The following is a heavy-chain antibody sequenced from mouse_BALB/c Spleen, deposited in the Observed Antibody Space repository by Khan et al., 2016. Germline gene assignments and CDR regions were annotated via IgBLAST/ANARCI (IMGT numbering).Heavy chain of an antibody. D-gene: IGHD2-4*01. Sequence: EVQLQESGPGLVKPSQSLSLTCSVTGYSITSGYYWNWIRQFPGNKLEWMGYISYDGSNNYNPSLKNRISITRDTSKNQFFLKLNSVTTEDTATYYCASMITAYYFDSWGQGTTLTVSS. V-gene: IGHV3-6*02. CDR2: ISYDGSN. CDR1: GYSITSGYY. J-gene: IGHJ2*01. CDR3: ASMITAYYFDS.